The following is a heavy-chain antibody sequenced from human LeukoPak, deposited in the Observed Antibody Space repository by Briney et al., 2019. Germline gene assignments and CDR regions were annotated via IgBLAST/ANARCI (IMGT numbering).Heavy chain of an antibody. D-gene: IGHD3-22*01. Sequence: SETLSLTCAVYGGSFSGYYWSWICQPPGKGLEWIGEINHSGSTNYNPSLKSRVTISVDTSKNQFSLKLSSVTAADTAVYYCARGVYDSSGYLYYFDYWGQGTLVTVSS. J-gene: IGHJ4*02. CDR1: GGSFSGYY. CDR2: INHSGST. CDR3: ARGVYDSSGYLYYFDY. V-gene: IGHV4-34*01.